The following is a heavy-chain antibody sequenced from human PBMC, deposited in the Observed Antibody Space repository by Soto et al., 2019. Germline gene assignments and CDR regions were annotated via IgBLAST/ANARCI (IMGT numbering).Heavy chain of an antibody. D-gene: IGHD3-10*01. J-gene: IGHJ6*02. CDR3: ARQGFGPLHGLVDV. CDR1: GGSISSYY. V-gene: IGHV4-59*08. Sequence: QVQLQESGPGLVKPSETLSLSCTVSGGSISSYYWSWFRQSPGKRMEWIGYVHHSWGSSYNPFLQSRVAISLDTSKSPFSLKVTSVTATDTAVYYCARQGFGPLHGLVDVWGQGTTVTVSS. CDR2: VHHSWGS.